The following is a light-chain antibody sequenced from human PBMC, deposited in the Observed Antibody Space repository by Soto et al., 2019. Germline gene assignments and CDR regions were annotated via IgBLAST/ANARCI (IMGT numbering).Light chain of an antibody. CDR1: QSISNW. V-gene: IGKV1-5*03. J-gene: IGKJ1*01. CDR2: KAS. CDR3: QQYNTYWT. Sequence: DIQMTQSPSTLSASVGDSVTITCRATQSISNWLAWYQQKPGRAPKLLIYKASSLESGVPSRFSGSGSGTDFPLTISRLQPDDFATYYCQQYNTYWTFGQWTKVEIK.